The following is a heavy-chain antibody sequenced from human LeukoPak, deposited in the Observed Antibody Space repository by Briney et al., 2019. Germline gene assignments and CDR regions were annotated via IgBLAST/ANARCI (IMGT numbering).Heavy chain of an antibody. Sequence: SETLSLTCTVSGGSISSYYWSWIRQPPGKGLEWIGYIYYSGSTNYNPSLKSRVTISVDTSKNQFSLKLRSVTAADAAVYYCARVTGYMIEDYFDYWGQGTLVTVSS. CDR2: IYYSGST. V-gene: IGHV4-59*01. CDR3: ARVTGYMIEDYFDY. D-gene: IGHD3-22*01. CDR1: GGSISSYY. J-gene: IGHJ4*02.